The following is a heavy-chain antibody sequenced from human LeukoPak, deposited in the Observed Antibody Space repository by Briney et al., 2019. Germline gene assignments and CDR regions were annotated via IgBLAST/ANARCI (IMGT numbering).Heavy chain of an antibody. CDR2: IYYSGST. J-gene: IGHJ4*02. CDR3: ARQRGSSSSFDY. V-gene: IGHV4-59*08. D-gene: IGHD6-13*01. Sequence: SETLSLTCTVSGGSINSYYWSWIRQRPGKGLEWIGYIYYSGSTNYNPSLKSRVTISVDTCKNQFSLKLSSVTAADTAVYYCARQRGSSSSFDYWGQGTLVTVSS. CDR1: GGSINSYY.